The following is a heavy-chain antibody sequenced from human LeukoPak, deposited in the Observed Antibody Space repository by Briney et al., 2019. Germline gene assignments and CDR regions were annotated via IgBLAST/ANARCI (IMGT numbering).Heavy chain of an antibody. CDR3: ARRTMIEGWFDP. CDR1: GGSISRYY. CDR2: INHSGST. Sequence: SETLSLTCTVSGGSISRYYWSWIRQPPGKGLEWIGEINHSGSTNYNPSLKSRVTISVDTSKNQFSLKLSSVTAADTAVYYCARRTMIEGWFDPWGQGTLVTVSS. D-gene: IGHD3-22*01. J-gene: IGHJ5*02. V-gene: IGHV4-34*01.